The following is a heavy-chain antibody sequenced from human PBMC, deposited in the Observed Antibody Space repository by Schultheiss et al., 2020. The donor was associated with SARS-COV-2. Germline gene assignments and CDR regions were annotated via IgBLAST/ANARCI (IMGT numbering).Heavy chain of an antibody. Sequence: ASVKVSCKASGYTFTGYYMHWVRQAPGQGLEWMGWINPNSGGTNYAQKFQGRVTMTRDTSASTAYMELSSLRSEDTAVYYCATTTNCSGGSCYFGGYYYYYYGMDVWGQGTTVTVSS. J-gene: IGHJ6*02. CDR2: INPNSGGT. CDR3: ATTTNCSGGSCYFGGYYYYYYGMDV. CDR1: GYTFTGYY. D-gene: IGHD2-15*01. V-gene: IGHV1-2*02.